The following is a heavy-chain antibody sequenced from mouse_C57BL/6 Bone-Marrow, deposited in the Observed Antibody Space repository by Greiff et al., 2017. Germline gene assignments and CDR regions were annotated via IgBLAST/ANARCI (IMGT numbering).Heavy chain of an antibody. J-gene: IGHJ4*01. CDR3: TPIYFAMDY. V-gene: IGHV14-4*01. Sequence: VQLQESGAELVRPGASVKLSCTASGFNIKDDYMHWVKQRPEQGLEWIGWIDPENGDTEYASKFQGKATITADTSSNTAYLQLSSLTSEDTAVYYCTPIYFAMDYWGQGTSVTVSS. CDR2: IDPENGDT. CDR1: GFNIKDDY. D-gene: IGHD6-5*01.